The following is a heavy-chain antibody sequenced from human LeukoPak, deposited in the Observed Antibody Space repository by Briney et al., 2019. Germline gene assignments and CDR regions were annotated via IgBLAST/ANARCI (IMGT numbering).Heavy chain of an antibody. J-gene: IGHJ5*02. CDR3: ARHLYSYGGLDWFDP. CDR1: GGSISSSSYY. D-gene: IGHD5-18*01. CDR2: IYYSGST. V-gene: IGHV4-39*01. Sequence: SETLSLTCTVSGGSISSSSYYWGWIRQPPGKGLEWIGSIYYSGSTYYNPSLKSRVTISVDTSKNQFSLKLSSVTAADTAVYYCARHLYSYGGLDWFDPWGQGTLVTVSS.